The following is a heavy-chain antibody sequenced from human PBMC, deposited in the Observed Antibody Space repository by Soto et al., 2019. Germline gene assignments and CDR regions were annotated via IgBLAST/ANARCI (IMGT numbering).Heavy chain of an antibody. J-gene: IGHJ4*02. CDR1: GGSISSGDYS. V-gene: IGHV4-30-4*01. CDR2: IPYSGTT. Sequence: QVQLQESGPGLVKPSQTLSLTCTVSGGSISSGDYSWSWIRQPPGKGLEWIGYIPYSGTTNYNPSLESRLTISVDTSKNQFSLKLTSVTAADTAVYYCARNGALDYWGRGTLVTVYS. D-gene: IGHD2-8*01. CDR3: ARNGALDY.